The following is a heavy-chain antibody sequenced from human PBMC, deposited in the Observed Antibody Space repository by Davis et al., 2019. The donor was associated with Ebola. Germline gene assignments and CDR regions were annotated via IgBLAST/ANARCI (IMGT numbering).Heavy chain of an antibody. CDR3: ARDEILYSSRVSGPLDY. Sequence: ASVKVSCKASGYTFSNYFMQWVRQAPGQGLEWMGIINPSVASTSYGQKFQGRITMTKDTSTGTVYMELSGLRYEDTAVYYCARDEILYSSRVSGPLDYWGQGTLVTVSS. CDR2: INPSVAST. CDR1: GYTFSNYF. D-gene: IGHD2-15*01. J-gene: IGHJ4*02. V-gene: IGHV1-46*01.